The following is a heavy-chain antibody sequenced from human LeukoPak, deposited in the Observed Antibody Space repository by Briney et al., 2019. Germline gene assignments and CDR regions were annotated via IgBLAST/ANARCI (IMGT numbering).Heavy chain of an antibody. J-gene: IGHJ4*02. CDR3: TTEPRHSWSLP. D-gene: IGHD6-13*01. CDR2: IKSKNDCGTA. V-gene: IGHV3-15*01. CDR1: GVTFSNAW. Sequence: GGSLRLSCEVSGVTFSNAWMNWVRQAPGKGLEWVGRIKSKNDCGTADYAAPVKGRFTISRDDSENTLYLQMNSLQTDDTAVYYCTTEPRHSWSLPWGQGTLVTVSS.